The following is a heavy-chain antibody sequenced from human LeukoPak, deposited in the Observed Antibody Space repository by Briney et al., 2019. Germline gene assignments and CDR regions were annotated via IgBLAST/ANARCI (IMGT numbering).Heavy chain of an antibody. Sequence: SETLSLTCTVSGGSISSYYWSWIRQPAGKGLEWIGRIYTSGSTNYNPSLKSRVTMSVDTSKNQFSLKLSSVTAADTAVYYCARVRNGYSSTTWLDYWGQGTLVTVSS. V-gene: IGHV4-4*07. CDR2: IYTSGST. CDR1: GGSISSYY. J-gene: IGHJ4*02. CDR3: ARVRNGYSSTTWLDY. D-gene: IGHD6-13*01.